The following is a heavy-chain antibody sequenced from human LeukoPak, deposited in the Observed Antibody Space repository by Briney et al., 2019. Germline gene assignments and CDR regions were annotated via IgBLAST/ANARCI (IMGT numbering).Heavy chain of an antibody. D-gene: IGHD4-17*01. V-gene: IGHV3-33*01. J-gene: IGHJ5*02. CDR2: IWHDGSNK. Sequence: GGSLRLSCAAPGIPFSSFGMHWLRQAPGKGLEWVAFIWHDGSNKYYADSVKGRFTISRDNSKNTLYLQMNSLTAEDTAVYYCARDGTVTAGPFDPWGGGTLVTVSS. CDR1: GIPFSSFG. CDR3: ARDGTVTAGPFDP.